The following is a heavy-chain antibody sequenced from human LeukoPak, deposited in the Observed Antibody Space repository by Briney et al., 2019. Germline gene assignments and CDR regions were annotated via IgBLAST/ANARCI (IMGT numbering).Heavy chain of an antibody. V-gene: IGHV4-61*02. J-gene: IGHJ6*03. CDR2: FYTSGST. D-gene: IGHD1-26*01. CDR3: ASSGSYSYYYYMDV. CDR1: GGSISSGSYY. Sequence: PSETLSLTCTVSGGSISSGSYYWSWIRQPAGKGLEWIGRFYTSGSTNYNPSLKGRVTISVDTSKNQFSLKLSSVTAADTAVYYCASSGSYSYYYYMDVWGKGTTVTVSS.